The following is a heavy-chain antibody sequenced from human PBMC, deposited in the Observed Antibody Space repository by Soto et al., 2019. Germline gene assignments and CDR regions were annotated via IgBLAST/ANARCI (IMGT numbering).Heavy chain of an antibody. J-gene: IGHJ6*02. CDR1: GGSIRSGGYY. Sequence: QVQLQESGPGLVKPSQTLSLTCTVSGGSIRSGGYYWSWVRQNPRRGLEWIGNIYYSGNTYYNPSLQSRLTISVVTSKNQFSLNLSSVTAADTAVYYCARDRLMATAGTARHYFGLDVGGQGTTVTVSS. CDR2: IYYSGNT. V-gene: IGHV4-31*03. CDR3: ARDRLMATAGTARHYFGLDV. D-gene: IGHD5-18*01.